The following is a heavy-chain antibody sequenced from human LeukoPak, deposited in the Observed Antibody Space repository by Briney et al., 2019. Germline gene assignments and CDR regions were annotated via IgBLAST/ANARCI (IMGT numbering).Heavy chain of an antibody. D-gene: IGHD1-26*01. J-gene: IGHJ6*03. V-gene: IGHV3-21*01. CDR3: ARDPYSGTYSDYYYYYMDV. Sequence: PGGSLRLSCAASAFIFSDYNMNWVRQAPGKGLEGVSSITSTGSYIYYADSVKGRFTISRDNAKNSLFLQLNSLRAEDTAVYYCARDPYSGTYSDYYYYYMDVWGKGTTVTVSS. CDR1: AFIFSDYN. CDR2: ITSTGSYI.